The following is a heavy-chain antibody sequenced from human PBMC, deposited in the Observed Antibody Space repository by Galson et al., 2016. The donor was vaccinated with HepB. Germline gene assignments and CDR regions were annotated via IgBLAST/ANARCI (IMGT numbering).Heavy chain of an antibody. Sequence: SLRLSCAASGFTFSTYAMHWVRQAPGKGLEWVALISHHGTNKYYGDSVKGRFTISRDNSKSTLYLQMNNLRAEDTAVDYCARESHVHYGMDVWGKGTTVTVSS. CDR1: GFTFSTYA. CDR3: ARESHVHYGMDV. D-gene: IGHD6-6*01. V-gene: IGHV3-30-3*01. J-gene: IGHJ6*04. CDR2: ISHHGTNK.